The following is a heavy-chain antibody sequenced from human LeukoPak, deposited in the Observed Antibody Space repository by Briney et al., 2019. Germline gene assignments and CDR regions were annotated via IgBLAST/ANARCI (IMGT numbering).Heavy chain of an antibody. D-gene: IGHD1-26*01. CDR1: GFTFSSYS. Sequence: PGGSLRLSCAASGFTFSSYSMNWVRQAPGKGLEWVSYISSSSSTIYYADSVKGRFTISRDNAKNSLYLQMNSLRAEDTAVYYCARMGATRKNAFDIWGQGTMVTVSS. CDR3: ARMGATRKNAFDI. V-gene: IGHV3-48*04. CDR2: ISSSSSTI. J-gene: IGHJ3*02.